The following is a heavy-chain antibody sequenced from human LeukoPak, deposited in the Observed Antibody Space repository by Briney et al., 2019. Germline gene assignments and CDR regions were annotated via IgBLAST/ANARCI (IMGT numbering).Heavy chain of an antibody. V-gene: IGHV3-23*01. J-gene: IGHJ4*02. Sequence: GGSLRLSCAASGFTFSSYGMSWVRQAPGKGLEWVSVISGSGGSTYYADSMKGRFTISRDNSKNTLYLQMNSLRAEDTAVYYCAKDLASMSLCDYWGQGTLVTVSS. D-gene: IGHD2/OR15-2a*01. CDR1: GFTFSSYG. CDR2: ISGSGGST. CDR3: AKDLASMSLCDY.